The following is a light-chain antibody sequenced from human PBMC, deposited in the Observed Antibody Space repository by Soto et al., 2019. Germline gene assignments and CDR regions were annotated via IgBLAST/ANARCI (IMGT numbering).Light chain of an antibody. Sequence: QSVLTQPPSASGTPGQRVSISCSGGSSNIGTNTVNWYQHLPGTAPKLLIFSNDERPSGVPDRFSGSKSGTSASLAISGLQSDDEADYYCAAWDGSLNGWVFGGGTKLTVL. CDR1: SSNIGTNT. J-gene: IGLJ3*02. V-gene: IGLV1-44*01. CDR2: SND. CDR3: AAWDGSLNGWV.